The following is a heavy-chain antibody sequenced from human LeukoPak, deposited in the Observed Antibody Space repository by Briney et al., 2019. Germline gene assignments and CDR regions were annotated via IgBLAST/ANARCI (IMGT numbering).Heavy chain of an antibody. J-gene: IGHJ4*02. V-gene: IGHV3-11*01. CDR3: ARRATAGSCFDY. D-gene: IGHD6-13*01. Sequence: GGSLRLSCAVSGFTFSDYYMSWIRQAPGKGLEWVSFIGSGGSTISHADSVKGRFTISRDNAENSLYLQMNSLRAEDTAVYYCARRATAGSCFDYWGQGTLVTVSS. CDR2: IGSGGSTI. CDR1: GFTFSDYY.